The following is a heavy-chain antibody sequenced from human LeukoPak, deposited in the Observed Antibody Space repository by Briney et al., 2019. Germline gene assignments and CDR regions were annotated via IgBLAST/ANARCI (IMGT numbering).Heavy chain of an antibody. D-gene: IGHD3-22*01. Sequence: SETLSLTCTVSGGSVSSGDYYWSWIRQHPGKGLEWIGYIYYSGSTNYNPSLKSRVTISVDTSKNQFSLKLNSVTAADTAVYYCASTPYYDSSGYPDVWGQGTTVTVSS. J-gene: IGHJ6*02. CDR3: ASTPYYDSSGYPDV. CDR2: IYYSGST. CDR1: GGSVSSGDYY. V-gene: IGHV4-61*08.